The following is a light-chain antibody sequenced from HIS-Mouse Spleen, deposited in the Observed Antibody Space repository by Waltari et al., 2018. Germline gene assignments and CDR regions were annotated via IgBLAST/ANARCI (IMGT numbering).Light chain of an antibody. CDR1: SSDVVGYNY. V-gene: IGLV2-14*03. CDR3: SSYTSSSFNVV. CDR2: DVS. J-gene: IGLJ2*01. Sequence: QSALTQPASVSGSPGQSITISCTGPSSDVVGYNYVSWYQQHPGKAPKIMIYDVSNRPSGVSNRFSGSKSGNTASLTISGLQAEDEADYYCSSYTSSSFNVVFGGGTKLTVL.